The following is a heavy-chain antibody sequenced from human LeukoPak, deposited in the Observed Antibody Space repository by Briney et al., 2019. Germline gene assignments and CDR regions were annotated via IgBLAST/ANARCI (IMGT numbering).Heavy chain of an antibody. J-gene: IGHJ4*02. CDR1: GFTFSSYG. CDR2: ISYDGSNK. D-gene: IGHD3-22*01. CDR3: AKGTISYYDSSGPEY. V-gene: IGHV3-30*18. Sequence: GGSLRLSCAASGFTFSSYGMHWVRQAPGKGLEWVAVISYDGSNKYYADSVKGRFTISRDNSKKTLYLQMNSLRAEGTGVYYCAKGTISYYDSSGPEYWGQGTLVTVSS.